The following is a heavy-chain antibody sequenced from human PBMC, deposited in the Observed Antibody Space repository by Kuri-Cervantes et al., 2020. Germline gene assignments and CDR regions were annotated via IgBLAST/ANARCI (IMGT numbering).Heavy chain of an antibody. J-gene: IGHJ4*02. CDR1: GGTFNNSA. CDR2: IIPIFPTP. V-gene: IGHV1-69*05. Sequence: SVKVSCKASGGTFNNSAFSWVRQAPGQGLEWVGGIIPIFPTPDSAQKFQGRVTITTDESTSTAYMELSSLRSEDTAVYYCARAAGSAVDTAMVTLDYWGQGTLVTVSS. CDR3: ARAAGSAVDTAMVTLDY. D-gene: IGHD5-18*01.